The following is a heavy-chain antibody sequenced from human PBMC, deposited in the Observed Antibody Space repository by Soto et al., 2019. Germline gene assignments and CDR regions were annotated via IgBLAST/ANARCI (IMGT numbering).Heavy chain of an antibody. CDR2: IWYDGSNK. CDR1: GFTFSSYG. V-gene: IGHV3-33*01. CDR3: SMDTTSAPLDY. J-gene: IGHJ4*02. Sequence: PGGSLRLSCAASGFTFSSYGMHWVRQAPGKGLEWVAVIWYDGSNKYYADSVKGRFTISRDNPKNTLYLQMNSLRAEDTAVYYCSMDTTSAPLDYWGQGTLVTVSS. D-gene: IGHD5-18*01.